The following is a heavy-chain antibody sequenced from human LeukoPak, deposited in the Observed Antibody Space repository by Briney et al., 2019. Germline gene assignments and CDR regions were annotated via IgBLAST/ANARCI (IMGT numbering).Heavy chain of an antibody. CDR3: ARNYGSGSYSPANWFDP. CDR1: DGSISSGSYY. V-gene: IGHV4-39*01. J-gene: IGHJ5*02. D-gene: IGHD3-10*01. Sequence: SETLSLTCTVSDGSISSGSYYRGWIRQPPGKGLEWIGSIYYSGSTYYNPSLKSRVTISVDTSKNQFSLKLSSVTAADTAVYYCARNYGSGSYSPANWFDPWGQGTLVTVSS. CDR2: IYYSGST.